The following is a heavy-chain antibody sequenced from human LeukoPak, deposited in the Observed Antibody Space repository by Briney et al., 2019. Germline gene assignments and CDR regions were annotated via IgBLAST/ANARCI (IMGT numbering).Heavy chain of an antibody. CDR3: ARLLDTAMVTSYWFDP. J-gene: IGHJ5*02. Sequence: ASVKVSCKASGYTFTSYGISWVRQAPGQGLEWMEWISAYNGNTNYAQKLQGRVTMTTDTSTSTAYMELRSLRSDDTAVYYCARLLDTAMVTSYWFDPWGQGTLVTVSS. V-gene: IGHV1-18*01. D-gene: IGHD5-18*01. CDR2: ISAYNGNT. CDR1: GYTFTSYG.